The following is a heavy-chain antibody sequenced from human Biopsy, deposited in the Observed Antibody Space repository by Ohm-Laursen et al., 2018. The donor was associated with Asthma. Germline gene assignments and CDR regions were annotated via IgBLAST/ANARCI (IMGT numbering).Heavy chain of an antibody. CDR3: VRHQYSSSWSTFDY. Sequence: GTLSLTCAVSGGSITSSSYYWGWIRQPPGKGMEWIGSMYHRGSPYYHPSLKSRATISVDTSKNQLSLKMSSVTAADTAVYFCVRHQYSSSWSTFDYWGQGALVTVSS. J-gene: IGHJ4*02. V-gene: IGHV4-39*01. CDR1: GGSITSSSYY. CDR2: MYHRGSP. D-gene: IGHD3-22*01.